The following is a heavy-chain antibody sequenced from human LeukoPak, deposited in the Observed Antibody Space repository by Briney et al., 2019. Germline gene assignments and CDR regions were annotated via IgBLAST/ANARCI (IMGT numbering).Heavy chain of an antibody. CDR2: ISGSGGST. D-gene: IGHD3-10*01. CDR1: GFTFSSYA. V-gene: IGHV3-23*01. CDR3: ASADFYCSGSDYFDY. Sequence: GGSLRLSCAASGFTFSSYAMSWVRQAPGKGLEWVSAISGSGGSTYYADSVKGRFTISRDNSKNTLYLQMNSLRAEDTAVYYCASADFYCSGSDYFDYWGQGTLVTVSS. J-gene: IGHJ4*02.